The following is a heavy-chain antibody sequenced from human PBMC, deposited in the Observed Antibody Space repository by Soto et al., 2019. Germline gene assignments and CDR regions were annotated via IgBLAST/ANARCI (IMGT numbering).Heavy chain of an antibody. Sequence: GGSLRLSCAASGFNFNFYWMHWVRQAPGKGLVWISVIYSGGSTYYADSVKGRFTISRDNSKNTLYLQMNSLRAEDTAVYYCARSGRGIYDSSGLLDYWGQGTLVTVSS. V-gene: IGHV3-53*01. CDR3: ARSGRGIYDSSGLLDY. CDR1: GFNFNFYW. D-gene: IGHD3-22*01. CDR2: IYSGGST. J-gene: IGHJ4*02.